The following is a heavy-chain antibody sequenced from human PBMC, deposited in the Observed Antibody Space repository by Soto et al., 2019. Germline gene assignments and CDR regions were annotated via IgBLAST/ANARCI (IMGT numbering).Heavy chain of an antibody. CDR3: AKDRVESLVVVAAMAPDY. V-gene: IGHV3-30*18. J-gene: IGHJ4*02. D-gene: IGHD2-15*01. Sequence: GGSLRLSCAASGFTFSSYGMHWVHQAPGKGLEWVAVISYDGSNKYYADSVKGRFTISRDNSKNTLYLQMNSLRAEDTAVYYCAKDRVESLVVVAAMAPDYWGQGTLVTVSS. CDR2: ISYDGSNK. CDR1: GFTFSSYG.